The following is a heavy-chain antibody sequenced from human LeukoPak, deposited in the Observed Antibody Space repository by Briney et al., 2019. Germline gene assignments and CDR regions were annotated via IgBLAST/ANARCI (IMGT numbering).Heavy chain of an antibody. V-gene: IGHV3-11*03. D-gene: IGHD1-26*01. J-gene: IGHJ3*02. CDR1: GLTSNDYY. Sequence: PGGSLRLSCAASGLTSNDYYLSSIRQAPGKGLEWVSYISGGGSYTNYADSVKGRFTISRDNDKKSLYLQMNSLRADDTAMYYFAGNIEGENFAFYIWGQGTMVTVSS. CDR3: AGNIEGENFAFYI. CDR2: ISGGGSYT.